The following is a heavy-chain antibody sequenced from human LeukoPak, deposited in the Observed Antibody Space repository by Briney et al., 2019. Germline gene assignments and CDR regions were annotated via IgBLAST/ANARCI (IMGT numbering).Heavy chain of an antibody. CDR1: GYTLTELS. J-gene: IGHJ4*02. D-gene: IGHD5-18*01. CDR3: ATPRGLLQLWSPRFDY. Sequence: ASVKVSCKVSGYTLTELSMHWVRQAPGKGLEWMGGFDPEDGETIYAQKFQGRVTMTEDTSTDTAYMELSSLRSEDTAVYYCATPRGLLQLWSPRFDYRGQGTLVTVSS. CDR2: FDPEDGET. V-gene: IGHV1-24*01.